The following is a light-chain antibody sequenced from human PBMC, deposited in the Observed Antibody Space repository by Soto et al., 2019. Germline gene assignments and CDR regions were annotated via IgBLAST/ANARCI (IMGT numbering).Light chain of an antibody. CDR2: GAS. V-gene: IGKV3-20*01. CDR1: QSVSSSY. CDR3: QQFGGSSRT. Sequence: EIVFTQSPSTLCLSPGERATLSCRASQSVSSSYLAWYQQKPGQAPRFLIYGASTRATGIPARFSGSGSGTDFTLTITRLEPEDFAVYYCQQFGGSSRTFGQGTKVDIK. J-gene: IGKJ1*01.